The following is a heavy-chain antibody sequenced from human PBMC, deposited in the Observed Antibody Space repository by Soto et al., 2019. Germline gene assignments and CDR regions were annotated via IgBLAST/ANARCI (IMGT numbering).Heavy chain of an antibody. CDR3: ARSSSSSVGYYYYGMDV. CDR1: GYTFNSYA. J-gene: IGHJ6*02. Sequence: GASVKVSCKASGYTFNSYAIHWVRQAPGQRLGWMGWINIGSGNTRYSQKFQGRVTITRDTSATTAYMELSSLRSEDTALYYCARSSSSSVGYYYYGMDVWGQGTTVTVSS. D-gene: IGHD6-6*01. V-gene: IGHV1-3*04. CDR2: INIGSGNT.